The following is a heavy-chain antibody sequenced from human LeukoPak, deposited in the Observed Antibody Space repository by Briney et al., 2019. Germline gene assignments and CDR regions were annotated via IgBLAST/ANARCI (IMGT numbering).Heavy chain of an antibody. Sequence: SGGSLRLSCAASGFTFSSYAMSWVRQAPGKGLEWVSGISGSGDNTYYADSVKGRFTISRDNSKNTLYLQMNSLRAEDTAVYYCAKDDGYNPENWFDPWGQGTLVTVSS. J-gene: IGHJ5*02. D-gene: IGHD5-24*01. V-gene: IGHV3-23*01. CDR1: GFTFSSYA. CDR3: AKDDGYNPENWFDP. CDR2: ISGSGDNT.